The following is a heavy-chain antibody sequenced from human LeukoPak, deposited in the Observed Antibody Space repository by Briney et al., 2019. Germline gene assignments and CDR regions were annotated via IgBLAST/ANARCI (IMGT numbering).Heavy chain of an antibody. CDR1: GFTFSSYA. CDR2: ISGSGDSI. CDR3: AKGQSYYYYGMDV. J-gene: IGHJ6*02. V-gene: IGHV3-23*01. Sequence: TGGSLRLSCAASGFTFSSYAMTWVRQAPGKGLEWVSAISGSGDSIYYADSVRGRFTISRDNSKNTLYLQMNSLRAEDTAVYYCAKGQSYYYYGMDVWGQGTTVTVSS.